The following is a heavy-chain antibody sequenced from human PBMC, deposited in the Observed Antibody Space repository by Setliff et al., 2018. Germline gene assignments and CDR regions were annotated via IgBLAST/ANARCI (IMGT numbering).Heavy chain of an antibody. J-gene: IGHJ4*02. CDR2: IYHSGKT. D-gene: IGHD6-19*01. CDR1: GYSISSGYF. V-gene: IGHV4-38-2*01. CDR3: ARHRAVAGAYYFDF. Sequence: SETLSLTCAVSGYSISSGYFWGWIRQPPGKGLEWIGSIYHSGKTYYNPSLKGRVTISGDTSKNQFSLKLTAVTAADTAIYYCARHRAVAGAYYFDFWGQGTLVTV.